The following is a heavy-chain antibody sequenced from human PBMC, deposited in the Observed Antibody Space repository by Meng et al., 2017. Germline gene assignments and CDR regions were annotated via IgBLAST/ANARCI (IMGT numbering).Heavy chain of an antibody. CDR3: ARRGIAAAGNNWFDP. V-gene: IGHV4-4*03. J-gene: IGHJ5*02. CDR1: GGSISSSNW. Sequence: AQPQARGPGLCQPLGTLSLAAAVCGGSISSSNWWSWVRQPPGKGLEWIGEIYHSGSTNYNPSLKSRVTISVDKSKNQFSLKLSSVTAADTAVYYCARRGIAAAGNNWFDPWGQGTLVTVSS. D-gene: IGHD6-13*01. CDR2: IYHSGST.